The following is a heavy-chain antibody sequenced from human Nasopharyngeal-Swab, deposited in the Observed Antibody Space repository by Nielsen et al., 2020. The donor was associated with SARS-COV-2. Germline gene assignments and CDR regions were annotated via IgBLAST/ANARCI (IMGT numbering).Heavy chain of an antibody. Sequence: GESLKISCAASGFRFSTYAMSWVRQAPGKGLEWVSAISGSGGDTYYADSLKGRFTISRDNSRNTLYLQMNGLRAEDTAVYYCAKDVADYGVFDYWGQGTLVTVSS. CDR1: GFRFSTYA. D-gene: IGHD4-17*01. V-gene: IGHV3-23*01. CDR2: ISGSGGDT. CDR3: AKDVADYGVFDY. J-gene: IGHJ4*02.